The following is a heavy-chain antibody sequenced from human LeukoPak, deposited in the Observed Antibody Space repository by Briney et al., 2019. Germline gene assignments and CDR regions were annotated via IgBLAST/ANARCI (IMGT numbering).Heavy chain of an antibody. CDR1: GFTVRNNY. J-gene: IGHJ4*02. CDR3: AKKPGTTEDPFDY. V-gene: IGHV3-23*01. Sequence: GGSLRLSCAVSGFTVRNNYMSWVRQAPGKGLEWVSVISDSGRSTYYADSVKGRFTISRDNSKNTLFLQMNSLRAEDTALYYCAKKPGTTEDPFDYWGQGTLVTVSS. CDR2: ISDSGRST. D-gene: IGHD1-7*01.